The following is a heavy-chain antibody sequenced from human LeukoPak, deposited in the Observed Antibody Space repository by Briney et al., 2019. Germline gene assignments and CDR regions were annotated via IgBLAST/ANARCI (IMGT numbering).Heavy chain of an antibody. D-gene: IGHD3-16*01. J-gene: IGHJ4*02. CDR2: LNPSRGTT. Sequence: GASVKVSCKASGYNFSSYYIQWVRQAPGQGLEWMGLLNPSRGTTAYAPKFQGRVTMTRDTSSNTVYMELRGLRSDDTAIYYCARDATRGIGGSYDLDFWGQGSLVTVSS. CDR1: GYNFSSYY. CDR3: ARDATRGIGGSYDLDF. V-gene: IGHV1-46*01.